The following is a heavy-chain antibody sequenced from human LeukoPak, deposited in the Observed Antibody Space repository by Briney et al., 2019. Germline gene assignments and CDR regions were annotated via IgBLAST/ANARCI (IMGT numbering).Heavy chain of an antibody. J-gene: IGHJ4*02. CDR2: ISSSGYYI. CDR3: ARDLVSRSNY. D-gene: IGHD6-6*01. V-gene: IGHV3-21*01. Sequence: GGSLGLSCAASGYTFSRYTMNWVRQSPGKGLEWVSSISSSGYYIYYADSVKGRFTISRDNAKNSLYPQMNSLRAEDTAVYYCARDLVSRSNYWGQGTPVTVSS. CDR1: GYTFSRYT.